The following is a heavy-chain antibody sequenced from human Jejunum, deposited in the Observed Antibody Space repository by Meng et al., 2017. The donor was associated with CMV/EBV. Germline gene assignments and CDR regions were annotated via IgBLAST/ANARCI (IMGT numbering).Heavy chain of an antibody. CDR3: ARGYESSGFYPPFDY. CDR2: IDWDDDK. CDR1: SLITSGMC. D-gene: IGHD3-22*01. V-gene: IGHV2-70*01. J-gene: IGHJ4*02. Sequence: SLITSGMCVSWIRQPPGKALEWLAFIDWDDDKYYSTSLKTRLTISRDTSKNQVVLTMTNMDPEDTATYYCARGYESSGFYPPFDYWGQGTLVTVSS.